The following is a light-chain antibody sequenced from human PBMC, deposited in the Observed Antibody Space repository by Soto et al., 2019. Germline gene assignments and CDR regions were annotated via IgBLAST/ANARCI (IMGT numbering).Light chain of an antibody. Sequence: QSALTQPASVSGSPGQSITISCTGTSSDVGGYNYVSWYQQHPGNTPKLIIFDVNNRPSGVSNRFSASKSGSTASLTIAGLQAEDEAAYYCCSYSRTTTLGVFGTGTKVTVL. CDR2: DVN. CDR1: SSDVGGYNY. CDR3: CSYSRTTTLGV. V-gene: IGLV2-14*01. J-gene: IGLJ1*01.